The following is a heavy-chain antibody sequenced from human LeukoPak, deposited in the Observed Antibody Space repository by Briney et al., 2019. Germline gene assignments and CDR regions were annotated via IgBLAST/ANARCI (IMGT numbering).Heavy chain of an antibody. D-gene: IGHD3-16*01. CDR3: AKDDNYIRFLS. CDR1: GFTFSNYW. CDR2: ITGSGGNR. V-gene: IGHV3-23*01. J-gene: IGHJ5*02. Sequence: GGSLRLSCAASGFTFSNYWMTWVRQAPGKGLEWVSGITGSGGNRYYADSVKGRFTISRDNSKNTLYLQMNSLRAEDTAVYYCAKDDNYIRFLSWGQGTLVTVSS.